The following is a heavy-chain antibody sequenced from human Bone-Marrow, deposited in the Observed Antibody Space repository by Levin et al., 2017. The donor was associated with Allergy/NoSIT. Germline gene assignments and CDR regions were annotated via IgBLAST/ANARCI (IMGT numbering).Heavy chain of an antibody. Sequence: SETLSLTCTVSGGSISSGDYYWSWIRQPPGKGLEWIGYIYYSGSTYYNPSLKSRVTISVDTSKNQFSLKLSSVTAADTAVYYCARVGQFGELYEVSSGFDPWGQGTLVTVSS. CDR3: ARVGQFGELYEVSSGFDP. V-gene: IGHV4-30-4*01. CDR1: GGSISSGDYY. CDR2: IYYSGST. D-gene: IGHD3-10*01. J-gene: IGHJ5*02.